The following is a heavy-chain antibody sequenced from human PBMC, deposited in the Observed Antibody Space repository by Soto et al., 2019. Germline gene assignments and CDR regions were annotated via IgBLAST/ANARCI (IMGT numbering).Heavy chain of an antibody. V-gene: IGHV1-8*01. J-gene: IGHJ4*02. CDR3: ASKGISSSWYNFDY. D-gene: IGHD6-13*01. CDR2: MNPNSGNT. Sequence: ASVKVSCKASGYTFTSYDISWVRQATGQGLEWMGWMNPNSGNTGYAQKFQGRVTMTRNTSISTAYMELSSLRSEDTAVYYCASKGISSSWYNFDYWGKGTLVPVSS. CDR1: GYTFTSYD.